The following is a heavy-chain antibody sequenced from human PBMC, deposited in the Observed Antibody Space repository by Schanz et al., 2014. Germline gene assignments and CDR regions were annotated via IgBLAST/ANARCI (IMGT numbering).Heavy chain of an antibody. CDR2: INPSGGGT. CDR1: GYTFTSDS. D-gene: IGHD3-10*01. Sequence: QVQLVQSGAEVKKPGASVKVSCKASGYTFTSDSMHWVRQAPGQGLEWMGIINPSGGGTSYALRCQDRVTVTRDTSRSTVYMELSRLRSDDTAFYYCAREGTVIRGLSGWFDAWGQGTLVTVSS. V-gene: IGHV1-46*01. J-gene: IGHJ5*02. CDR3: AREGTVIRGLSGWFDA.